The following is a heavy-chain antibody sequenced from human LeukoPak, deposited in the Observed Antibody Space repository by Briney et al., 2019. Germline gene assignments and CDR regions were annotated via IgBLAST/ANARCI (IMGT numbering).Heavy chain of an antibody. CDR1: GFTFSSYA. CDR2: TSGSGGST. J-gene: IGHJ4*02. CDR3: AKVATWTYFDY. Sequence: GGSLRLSCAASGFTFSSYAMSWVRQAPGKGLEWVSVTSGSGGSTNYADSVKGRFTISRDNSKNTLYLQMNGLRAEDTAVYYCAKVATWTYFDYWGQGTLVTVSS. V-gene: IGHV3-23*01. D-gene: IGHD3/OR15-3a*01.